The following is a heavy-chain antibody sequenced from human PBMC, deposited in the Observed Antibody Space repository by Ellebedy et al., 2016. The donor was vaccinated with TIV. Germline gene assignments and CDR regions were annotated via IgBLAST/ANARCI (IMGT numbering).Heavy chain of an antibody. J-gene: IGHJ4*02. D-gene: IGHD3-10*01. CDR1: GYSFNYYG. CDR2: ITGMFRTV. V-gene: IGHV1-69*13. CDR3: ARGTAYYHRYFDD. Sequence: SVKVSCKASGYSFNYYGISWVRQAPGQGLEWMGGITGMFRTVNYAQKFQGRVTITADEFMSTDYMELSSLRSEDTAVYYCARGTAYYHRYFDDWGQGTLVTVSS.